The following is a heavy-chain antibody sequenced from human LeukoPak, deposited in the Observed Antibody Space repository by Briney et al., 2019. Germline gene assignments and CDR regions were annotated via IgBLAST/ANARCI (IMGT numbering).Heavy chain of an antibody. CDR1: GGTFSSYA. CDR3: AMYYDFWSGYYSWFDP. Sequence: ASVTVSCKASGGTFSSYAISWVRQAPGQGLEWMGGIIPIFGTANYAQKFQGRVTITTDESTSTAYMELSSLRSEDTAVYYCAMYYDFWSGYYSWFDPWGQGTLVTVSS. V-gene: IGHV1-69*05. CDR2: IIPIFGTA. J-gene: IGHJ5*02. D-gene: IGHD3-3*01.